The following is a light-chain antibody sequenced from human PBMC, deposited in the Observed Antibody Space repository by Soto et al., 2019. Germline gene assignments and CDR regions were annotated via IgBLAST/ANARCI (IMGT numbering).Light chain of an antibody. CDR1: SSNIGAGYP. CDR3: CSTTGSYAKV. Sequence: QAVVTQPPSVSGAPGQRVTISCTGSSSNIGAGYPVHWYQQLPGTAPKLLVAGNRPSGVPDRFSVSKSGASASLAITGLQAEDEADYYCCSTTGSYAKVFGGGTKLTVL. V-gene: IGLV1-40*03. J-gene: IGLJ3*02. CDR2: G.